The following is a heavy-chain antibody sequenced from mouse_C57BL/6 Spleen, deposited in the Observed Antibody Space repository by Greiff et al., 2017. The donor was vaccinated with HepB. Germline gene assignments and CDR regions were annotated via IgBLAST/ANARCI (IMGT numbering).Heavy chain of an antibody. J-gene: IGHJ1*03. V-gene: IGHV1-82*01. Sequence: VQLQQSGPELVKPGASVKISCKASGYAFSSSWMNWVKQRPGKGLEWIGRIYPGDGDTNYNGKFKGKATLTADKSSSTAYMQLSSLTSEDSAVYFCARPKDYGYFDVWGTGTTVTVSS. CDR3: ARPKDYGYFDV. CDR2: IYPGDGDT. CDR1: GYAFSSSW.